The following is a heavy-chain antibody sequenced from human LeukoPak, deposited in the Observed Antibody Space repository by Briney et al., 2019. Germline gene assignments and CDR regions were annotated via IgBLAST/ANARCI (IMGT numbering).Heavy chain of an antibody. CDR2: ISDSSGTT. Sequence: GGSLRLSCAASGFTFSSYAMSWVRQAPGKGLEWVSGISDSSGTTYYADSVKGRFTISRDNSKNTLYLQMNSLRAEDTAVYYCAKDRLPLIRGIDYWGQGTLVTVSS. D-gene: IGHD3-10*01. CDR1: GFTFSSYA. J-gene: IGHJ4*02. CDR3: AKDRLPLIRGIDY. V-gene: IGHV3-23*01.